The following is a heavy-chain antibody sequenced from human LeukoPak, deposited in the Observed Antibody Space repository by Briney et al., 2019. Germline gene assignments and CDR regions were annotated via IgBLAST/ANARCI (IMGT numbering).Heavy chain of an antibody. CDR2: IGTAGDT. Sequence: RSFDMRGLRNITGKGLEWVSAIGTAGDTYYPGSVKGRFTISRENAKNSLYLQMNSLRAGDTAVYYCARVLYYYDSSGLISYFDYWGQGTLVTVSS. CDR1: RSFD. J-gene: IGHJ4*02. V-gene: IGHV3-13*01. D-gene: IGHD3-22*01. CDR3: ARVLYYYDSSGLISYFDY.